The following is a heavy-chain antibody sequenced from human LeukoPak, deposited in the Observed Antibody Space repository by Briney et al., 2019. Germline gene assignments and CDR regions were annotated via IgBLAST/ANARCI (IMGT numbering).Heavy chain of an antibody. CDR2: IKSNPDGGTA. Sequence: GGSLRLSCAASGFIFHNAWMTWVRQAPGKGLEWVGRIKSNPDGGTADYAAPVKGRFIISRDDSKNTLYLQLNSLKTEDTAVYYCTTLSYDVHYWGQGTQVTVSS. CDR3: TTLSYDVHY. J-gene: IGHJ4*02. V-gene: IGHV3-15*05. D-gene: IGHD3-3*01. CDR1: GFIFHNAW.